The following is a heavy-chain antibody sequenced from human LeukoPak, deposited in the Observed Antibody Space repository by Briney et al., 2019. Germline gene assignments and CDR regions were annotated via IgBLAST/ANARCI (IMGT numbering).Heavy chain of an antibody. V-gene: IGHV1-2*06. CDR2: INPNSGGT. D-gene: IGHD3-22*01. Sequence: ASVKVSCKASGYTFTGYYMHWVRQAPGQGLEWMGRINPNSGGTNYAQKFQGRVTMTRDTSISTAYMELSRLRSDDTAVYYCARGWGGIDSSGYPFDYWGQGTLVTVSS. CDR3: ARGWGGIDSSGYPFDY. J-gene: IGHJ4*02. CDR1: GYTFTGYY.